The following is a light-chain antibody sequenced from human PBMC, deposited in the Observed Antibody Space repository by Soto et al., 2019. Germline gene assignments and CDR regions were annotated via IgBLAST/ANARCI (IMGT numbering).Light chain of an antibody. Sequence: EIVLTQSPATLSLSPGERATLSCRASQSVSSYLAWYQQKPGQAPRVLIYDASNRATGIPARFSGSGSGTDSTLTISSLEPEDFAVYYCQQRSTWPRYTFGQGTKLEIK. CDR3: QQRSTWPRYT. V-gene: IGKV3-11*01. CDR2: DAS. J-gene: IGKJ2*01. CDR1: QSVSSY.